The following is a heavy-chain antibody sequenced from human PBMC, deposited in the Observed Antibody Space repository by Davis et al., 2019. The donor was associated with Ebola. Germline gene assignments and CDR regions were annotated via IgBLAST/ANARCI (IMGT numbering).Heavy chain of an antibody. Sequence: WGSLRLSCKGSGYSFTSYWIGWVRQMPGKGLEWMGIIYPGDSDTRYSPSFQGQVTISADKSISTAYLQWSSLKALDTAMYYCARLPWNPLLARSQINDYGPQREDWFDPWGQGTLVTVSS. CDR2: IYPGDSDT. J-gene: IGHJ5*02. CDR1: GYSFTSYW. CDR3: ARLPWNPLLARSQINDYGPQREDWFDP. D-gene: IGHD4-17*01. V-gene: IGHV5-51*01.